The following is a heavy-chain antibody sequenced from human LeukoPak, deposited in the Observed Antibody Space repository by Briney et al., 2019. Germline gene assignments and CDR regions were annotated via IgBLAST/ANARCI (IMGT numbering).Heavy chain of an antibody. Sequence: SETLSLTCTVSGGYISSGTYYWTWIRQPAGKELEWIGRISSTGSVHYNPSLKSRVTVSADTSKNQFSLKLTAVIVADTALYFCARAPRSGVGDRRGYWLDPWGQGSLVTVSP. CDR2: ISSTGSV. D-gene: IGHD2-8*01. CDR3: ARAPRSGVGDRRGYWLDP. J-gene: IGHJ5*02. CDR1: GGYISSGTYY. V-gene: IGHV4-61*02.